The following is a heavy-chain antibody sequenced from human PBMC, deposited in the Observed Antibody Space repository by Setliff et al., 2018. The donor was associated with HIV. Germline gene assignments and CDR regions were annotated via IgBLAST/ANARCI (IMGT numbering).Heavy chain of an antibody. CDR3: ARDNSYYYGSGSHYWYGMDV. Sequence: PSETLSLTCAVYGGSFSGYYWSWIRQPPGKGLEWIGEINHSGSTNYNPSLKSRVTMSIDTSKNQFSLKLSSVTAADTAVYYCARDNSYYYGSGSHYWYGMDVWGQGTTVTVSS. D-gene: IGHD3-10*01. CDR2: INHSGST. CDR1: GGSFSGYY. V-gene: IGHV4-34*01. J-gene: IGHJ6*01.